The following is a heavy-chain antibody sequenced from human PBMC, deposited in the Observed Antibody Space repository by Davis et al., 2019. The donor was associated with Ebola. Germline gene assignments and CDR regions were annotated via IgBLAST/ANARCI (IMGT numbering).Heavy chain of an antibody. Sequence: GGSLRLSCAASGFTFSSYWMSWVRQAPGKGLEWVANIKQDGSEKYYVDSVKGRFTISRDNAKNSLYLQMNSLRAEDTAVYYCARDSHDRYPWVYYYYYGMDVWGQGTTVTVSS. CDR3: ARDSHDRYPWVYYYYYGMDV. D-gene: IGHD3-9*01. CDR1: GFTFSSYW. CDR2: IKQDGSEK. V-gene: IGHV3-7*03. J-gene: IGHJ6*02.